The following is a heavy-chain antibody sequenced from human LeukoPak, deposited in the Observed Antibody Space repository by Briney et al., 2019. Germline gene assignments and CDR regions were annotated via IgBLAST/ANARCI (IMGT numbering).Heavy chain of an antibody. CDR1: GFTVSGNY. D-gene: IGHD2-2*01. V-gene: IGHV3-53*01. Sequence: PGGSLRLSCAASGFTVSGNYMSWVRQAPGKGLEWVSAISSSGTTYYPDSVKGRFTISRGNSKNTLYLQMNSLRPEDTAVYYCARDKIPAPWDGMDVWGQGTTVTVSS. J-gene: IGHJ6*02. CDR3: ARDKIPAPWDGMDV. CDR2: ISSSGTT.